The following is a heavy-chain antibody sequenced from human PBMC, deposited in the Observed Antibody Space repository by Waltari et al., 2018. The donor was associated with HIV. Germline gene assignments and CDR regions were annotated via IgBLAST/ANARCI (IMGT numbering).Heavy chain of an antibody. CDR3: ARDKAHNDVWSGYVS. CDR1: GGAVSSYA. V-gene: IGHV1-69*01. Sequence: QVQLVQSGAEVKKPGSSVKVSCKSSGGAVSSYAVSWGRQAPGQGLAWMGVIIHLFGTVRYAQKFHGRVTITADGSTSTVYMELSSLRSEDTAVYYCARDKAHNDVWSGYVSWGQGTLVTVSS. D-gene: IGHD3-3*01. J-gene: IGHJ5*02. CDR2: IIHLFGTV.